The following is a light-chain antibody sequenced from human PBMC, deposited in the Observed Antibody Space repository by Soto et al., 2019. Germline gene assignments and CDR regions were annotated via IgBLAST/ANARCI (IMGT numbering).Light chain of an antibody. V-gene: IGKV3-20*01. CDR3: QHYGNSPPSVT. CDR2: GAS. CDR1: QSISSDY. Sequence: EVGFTHSPYTLSLSPGERATLSCRASQSISSDYLVWYQQKPGQAPRLLIYGASSRATGIPDRFSGSGSGTDFTLTINRLEPEDFAVYYCQHYGNSPPSVTFGPGTKVDIK. J-gene: IGKJ3*01.